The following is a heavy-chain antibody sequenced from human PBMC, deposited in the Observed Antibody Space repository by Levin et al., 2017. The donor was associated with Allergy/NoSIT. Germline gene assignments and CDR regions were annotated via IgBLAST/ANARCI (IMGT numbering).Heavy chain of an antibody. CDR2: ISSSGSTI. CDR3: ARDSVPGRWLQLEGLSDYFDY. CDR1: GFTFSSYE. V-gene: IGHV3-48*03. J-gene: IGHJ4*02. Sequence: GGSLRLSCAASGFTFSSYEMNWVRQAPGKGLEWVSYISSSGSTIYYADSVKGRFTISRDNAKNSLYLQMNSLRAEDTAVYYCARDSVPGRWLQLEGLSDYFDYWGQGTLVTVSS. D-gene: IGHD5-24*01.